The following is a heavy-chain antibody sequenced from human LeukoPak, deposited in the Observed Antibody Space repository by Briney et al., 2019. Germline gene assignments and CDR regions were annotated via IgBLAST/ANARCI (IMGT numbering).Heavy chain of an antibody. CDR1: GYTFTGYY. D-gene: IGHD2-15*01. J-gene: IGHJ4*02. CDR3: ARSPVVVVAASYY. Sequence: ASVKVSCRASGYTFTGYYMHWVRQAPGQGLEWMGWINPNSGGTNYAQKFQGRVTMTRDTSISTAYMELSRLRPDDTAVYYCARSPVVVVAASYYWGQGTLVTVSS. CDR2: INPNSGGT. V-gene: IGHV1-2*02.